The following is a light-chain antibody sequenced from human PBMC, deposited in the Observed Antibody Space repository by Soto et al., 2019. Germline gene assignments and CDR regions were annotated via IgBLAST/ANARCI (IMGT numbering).Light chain of an antibody. J-gene: IGLJ2*01. V-gene: IGLV2-14*02. CDR2: EAF. Sequence: QSVLTQPASVSGSPGQSITISCTGTSSDVGSDNVVSWYQQYPGKAPQLMIYEAFKRPSGVPDRFSGSKSGTSASLAISGLQSEDEADYYCAAWDDSLNGVVFGGGTKLTVL. CDR3: AAWDDSLNGVV. CDR1: SSDVGSDNV.